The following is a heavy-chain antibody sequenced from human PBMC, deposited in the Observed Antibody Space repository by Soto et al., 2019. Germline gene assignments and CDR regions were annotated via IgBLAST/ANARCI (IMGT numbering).Heavy chain of an antibody. CDR1: GFTFSSYA. V-gene: IGHV3-23*01. J-gene: IGHJ2*01. CDR3: AKYLPGYYGSGSYYSYWYFDL. Sequence: PGGSLRLSCAASGFTFSSYAMSWVRQAPGKGLEWVSAISGSGGSTYYADSVKGRFTISRDNSKNTLYQQMNSLRAEDTAVYYCAKYLPGYYGSGSYYSYWYFDLWGRGTLVTVSS. D-gene: IGHD3-10*01. CDR2: ISGSGGST.